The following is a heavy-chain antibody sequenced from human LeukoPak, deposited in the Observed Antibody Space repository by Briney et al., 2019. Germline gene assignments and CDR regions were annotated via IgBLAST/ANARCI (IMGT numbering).Heavy chain of an antibody. CDR2: ISGSGTNT. CDR1: GFTFSSYA. D-gene: IGHD2-15*01. CDR3: ANGSLPVVAASFSDS. V-gene: IGHV3-23*01. J-gene: IGHJ4*02. Sequence: GVSLRLSCAASGFTFSSYAMSWVRQAPGKGLEWVSVISGSGTNTDYVDSVKGRFTISRDNSKNTLYLQMNSLRAEDTAVYYCANGSLPVVAASFSDSWGQGTLVTVSS.